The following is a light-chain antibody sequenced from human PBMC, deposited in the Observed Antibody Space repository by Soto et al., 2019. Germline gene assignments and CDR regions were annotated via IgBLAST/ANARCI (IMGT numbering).Light chain of an antibody. V-gene: IGKV4-1*01. Sequence: DIVMTQSPDSLAVSLGEGATINCKSSQSVLYSSNNKNYLAWYQQKPGQPPKLLIYWASTRESGVPDRFSGSGSGTAFTLTISSLQAEDVAVYYCQQYYSTPPTFGGGTKVEIK. J-gene: IGKJ4*01. CDR3: QQYYSTPPT. CDR1: QSVLYSSNNKNY. CDR2: WAS.